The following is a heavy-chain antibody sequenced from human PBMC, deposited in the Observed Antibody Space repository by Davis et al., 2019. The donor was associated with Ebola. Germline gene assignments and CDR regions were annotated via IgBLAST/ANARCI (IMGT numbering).Heavy chain of an antibody. V-gene: IGHV3-7*01. Sequence: GESLKISCAASGFIFTNYWMSWVRQAPGKGPEWVAIIKQDGGEKYYVDSVKGRFTISRDNSKNTLYLQMNSLRAEDTAVYYCARDGVTFGGVIVIGNAFDIWGQGTMVTVSS. CDR3: ARDGVTFGGVIVIGNAFDI. CDR1: GFIFTNYW. CDR2: IKQDGGEK. D-gene: IGHD3-16*02. J-gene: IGHJ3*02.